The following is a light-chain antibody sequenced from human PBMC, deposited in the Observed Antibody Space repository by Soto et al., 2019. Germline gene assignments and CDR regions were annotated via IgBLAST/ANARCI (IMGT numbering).Light chain of an antibody. J-gene: IGLJ1*01. Sequence: RVTISCFGSGSNIGNNFVSWYQQFPGTSPKLLIYDNNKRPSGIPGRFSGSKSGTSATLDITGLQTGDEADYYCGTWDNSLDAYGFGAGTKV. CDR3: GTWDNSLDAYG. CDR2: DNN. CDR1: GSNIGNNF. V-gene: IGLV1-51*01.